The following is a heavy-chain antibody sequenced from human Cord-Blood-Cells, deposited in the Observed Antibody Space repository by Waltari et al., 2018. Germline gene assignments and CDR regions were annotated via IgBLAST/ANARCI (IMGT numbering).Heavy chain of an antibody. CDR2: IYPSGST. V-gene: IGHV4-38-2*01. CDR3: ARRGAAAGKVDY. J-gene: IGHJ4*02. D-gene: IGHD6-13*01. CDR1: GYSISSGYY. Sequence: QVQLQESGPGLVKPSETLSLTCAVSGYSISSGYYWGWIRQPPGKGLAWIGSIYPSGSTYYNPSLKSRVTISVDTSKNQFSLKLSSVTAADTAVYYCARRGAAAGKVDYWGQGTLVTVSS.